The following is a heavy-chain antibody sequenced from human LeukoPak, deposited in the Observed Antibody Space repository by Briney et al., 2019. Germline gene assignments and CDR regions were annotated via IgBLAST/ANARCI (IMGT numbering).Heavy chain of an antibody. V-gene: IGHV1-46*01. CDR1: GYTFTGYY. CDR2: IFPSGGKT. J-gene: IGHJ5*02. CDR3: TRAFDP. Sequence: ASVKVSCKASGYTFTGYYMHWVRQAPGQGLEWMGAIFPSGGKTDYSQKFQGRLTLTRDTSTNTVYMELTGLRSDDTALYFYTRAFDPWGQGTLVTVSS.